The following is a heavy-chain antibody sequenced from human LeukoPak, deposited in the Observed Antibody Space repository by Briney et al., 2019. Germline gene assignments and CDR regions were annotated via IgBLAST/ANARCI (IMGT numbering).Heavy chain of an antibody. Sequence: LKPSETLSLTCAVYGGSFSGSYWSWIRQPPGKGLEWIGEINHSGSTNYNPSLKSRVTISVDTSKNQFSLKLSSVTTADTAVYYCARVDYYDSSGLYYFDYWGQGTLVTVSS. CDR3: ARVDYYDSSGLYYFDY. CDR2: INHSGST. D-gene: IGHD3-22*01. V-gene: IGHV4-34*01. CDR1: GGSFSGSY. J-gene: IGHJ4*02.